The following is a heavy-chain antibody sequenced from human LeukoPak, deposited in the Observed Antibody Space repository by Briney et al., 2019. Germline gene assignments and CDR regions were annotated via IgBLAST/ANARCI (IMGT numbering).Heavy chain of an antibody. CDR1: GYTFTSYD. J-gene: IGHJ6*02. Sequence: GASVKVSCKASGYTFTSYDINWVRQATGQGLEWMGWMNPNSGNTGYAQKFQGRVTMTRNTSISTAYMELSSLRSEDTAVYYCARLPVRRVPAAITVYYGMDVWGQGTTVTVSS. V-gene: IGHV1-8*01. D-gene: IGHD2-2*01. CDR2: MNPNSGNT. CDR3: ARLPVRRVPAAITVYYGMDV.